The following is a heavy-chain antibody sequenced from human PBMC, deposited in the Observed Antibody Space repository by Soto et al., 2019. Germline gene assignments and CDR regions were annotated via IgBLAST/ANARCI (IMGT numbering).Heavy chain of an antibody. Sequence: PGGSLRLSSAASGFTCSSYAMRRFLQAPVNGLEWVSAISGSGGSTYYADSVKGRFTISRDNSKNTLYLQMNSLRAEDTAVYYCAKILQWLSNYYYYGMDVWGQGTTVTVSS. J-gene: IGHJ6*01. CDR1: GFTCSSYA. CDR3: AKILQWLSNYYYYGMDV. D-gene: IGHD6-19*01. V-gene: IGHV3-23*01. CDR2: ISGSGGST.